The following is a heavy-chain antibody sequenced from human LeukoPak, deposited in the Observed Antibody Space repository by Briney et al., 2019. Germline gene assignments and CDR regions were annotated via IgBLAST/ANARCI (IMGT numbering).Heavy chain of an antibody. D-gene: IGHD6-6*01. CDR3: ATRPAYSSSFDY. V-gene: IGHV1-2*02. J-gene: IGHJ4*02. CDR1: GYTFTAYY. Sequence: ASVKVSCKTSGYTFTAYYIHWLRQPPGQRREGIAWINPNSGGSYFAHKFQGRITLNSATSISTAYMELNRLISDDTAVYYCATRPAYSSSFDYWGQGSLVTVSS. CDR2: INPNSGGS.